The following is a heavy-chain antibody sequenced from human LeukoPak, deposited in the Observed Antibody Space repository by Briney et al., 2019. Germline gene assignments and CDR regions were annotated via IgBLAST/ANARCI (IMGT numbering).Heavy chain of an antibody. J-gene: IGHJ5*02. V-gene: IGHV3-30-3*01. CDR1: GFTFSSYA. D-gene: IGHD3-10*01. Sequence: GGSLRLSCVASGFTFSSYAMHWVRQAPGKGLEWVAVISYDGSNKYYADSVKGRFTISRDNSKNTLYLQMNSLRAEDTAVYYCATPGTMVRGTWFDPWGQGTLVTVST. CDR3: ATPGTMVRGTWFDP. CDR2: ISYDGSNK.